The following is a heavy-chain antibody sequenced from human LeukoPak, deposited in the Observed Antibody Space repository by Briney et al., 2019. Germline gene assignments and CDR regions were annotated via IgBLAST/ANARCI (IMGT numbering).Heavy chain of an antibody. CDR3: ARDGKQVEVWYFYYYMDV. J-gene: IGHJ6*03. Sequence: ASVKVSCKASGYTFTGYYIHWVRQAPGQGLEWMGWINSNTGGTNFVQKFQGRVTMTRDTSISTVYMELSRLTSDDTAVYYCARDGKQVEVWYFYYYMDVWGKGTTVTVSS. CDR1: GYTFTGYY. V-gene: IGHV1-2*02. D-gene: IGHD1-1*01. CDR2: INSNTGGT.